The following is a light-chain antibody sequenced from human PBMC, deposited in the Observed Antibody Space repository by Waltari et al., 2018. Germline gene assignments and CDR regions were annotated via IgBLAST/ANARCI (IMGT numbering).Light chain of an antibody. CDR3: QTGGHGTWV. CDR1: RGYSRNV. J-gene: IGLJ3*02. Sequence: LVLTQSPSASASLAASVKLTCTLSRGYSRNVISLPQQQPGKGPRYWMKVNSDGSHRKGDDIPDRFSASNSGTECYLTISSLQSEDEADYYCQTGGHGTWVFGGGTKLTVL. CDR2: VNSDGSH. V-gene: IGLV4-69*01.